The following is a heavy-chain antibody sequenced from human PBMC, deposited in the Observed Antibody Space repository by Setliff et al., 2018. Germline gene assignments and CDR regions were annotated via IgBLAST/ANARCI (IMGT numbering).Heavy chain of an antibody. CDR1: GYSISSGYY. V-gene: IGHV4-38-2*02. CDR3: AGSTYYYGSGSQVPYYYYYGMDV. CDR2: INHSGST. J-gene: IGHJ6*02. D-gene: IGHD3-10*01. Sequence: SETLSLTCTVSGYSISSGYYWSWIRQPPGKGLEWIGEINHSGSTNYNPSLKSRVTMSVDTSKNQFSLKLSSVTAADTAVYYCAGSTYYYGSGSQVPYYYYYGMDVWGQGTTVTVSS.